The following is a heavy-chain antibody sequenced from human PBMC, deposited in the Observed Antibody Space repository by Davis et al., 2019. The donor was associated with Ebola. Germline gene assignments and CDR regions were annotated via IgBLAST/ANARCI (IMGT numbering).Heavy chain of an antibody. V-gene: IGHV3-23*01. Sequence: GESLKISCVASGFTFGSYAMNWVRLVPGKGLEWVSSITSGDGAHYAGSVKGRFTISRDNSKDTLFLEMNSLRAEDTALYYCAELHSSASHIWGQGTLVTVSS. CDR1: GFTFGSYA. CDR3: AELHSSASHI. D-gene: IGHD6-6*01. CDR2: ITSGDGA. J-gene: IGHJ4*02.